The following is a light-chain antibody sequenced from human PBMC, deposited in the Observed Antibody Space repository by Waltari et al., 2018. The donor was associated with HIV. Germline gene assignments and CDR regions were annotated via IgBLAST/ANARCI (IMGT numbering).Light chain of an antibody. V-gene: IGKV1-5*03. CDR1: QTIDNY. J-gene: IGKJ1*01. CDR2: RAS. CDR3: QQYQSYSLFM. Sequence: DVQVTQLPSTLTASAGARVPIPCRVSQTIDNYLAWYQQRPGEAPNLLIYRASTLESGVPSRFSGSGSGTDFTLTINNLQPNDSATYYCQQYQSYSLFMFGPGTKVEIK.